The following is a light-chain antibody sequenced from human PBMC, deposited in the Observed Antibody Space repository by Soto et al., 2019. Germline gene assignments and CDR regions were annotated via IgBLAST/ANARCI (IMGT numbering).Light chain of an antibody. CDR2: DAS. J-gene: IGKJ1*01. CDR3: QHYNSSSEA. CDR1: QSISRR. V-gene: IGKV1-5*01. Sequence: DVQMTQSPSALSASVGYRFTITCRASQSISRRLAWYQQKPGKAPEIMISDASSLESGVPSRFRGSGSGTEFTLTISSLQPDDFAPYYCQHYNSSSEAFGQGTKVDIK.